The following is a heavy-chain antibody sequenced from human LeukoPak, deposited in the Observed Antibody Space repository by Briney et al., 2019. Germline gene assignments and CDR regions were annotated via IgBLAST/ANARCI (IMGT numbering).Heavy chain of an antibody. CDR2: IYYSGGT. CDR3: ARRVSDPLKVDY. J-gene: IGHJ4*02. D-gene: IGHD3-22*01. V-gene: IGHV4-39*01. CDR1: GGSISSSSYY. Sequence: SETLSLTCTVSGGSISSSSYYWGWIRQPPGKGLEWIGSIYYSGGTYYNPSLKSRVTISVDTSKSQFSLKLSSVTAADTAVYYCARRVSDPLKVDYWGQGTLVTVSS.